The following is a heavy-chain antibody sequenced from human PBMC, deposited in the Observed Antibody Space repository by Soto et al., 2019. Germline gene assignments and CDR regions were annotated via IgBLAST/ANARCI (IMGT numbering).Heavy chain of an antibody. CDR1: GYGFPKYW. V-gene: IGHV5-51*01. J-gene: IGHJ3*02. CDR3: ARPYYYESSGYFPGAFDI. D-gene: IGHD3-22*01. Sequence: PGESLKISCKGSGYGFPKYWIAWVRQMPGKGLEWMGIIHPGDSQTRYSPSFQGQVSISADKSISTAYLQWGSLKASDTAMYYCARPYYYESSGYFPGAFDIWGQGTMVTVSS. CDR2: IHPGDSQT.